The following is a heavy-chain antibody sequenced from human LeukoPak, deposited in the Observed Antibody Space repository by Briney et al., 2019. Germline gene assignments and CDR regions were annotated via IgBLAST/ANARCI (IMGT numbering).Heavy chain of an antibody. Sequence: GGSLRLSCAASGFTVSSNYMSWVRQAPGKGLEWVSVIYSGGSTYYADSVKGRFTISRHNSKNTLYLQMNSPRAEDTAVYYCAREFYYYDSSGYTNAFDIWGQGTMVTVSS. CDR2: IYSGGST. CDR3: AREFYYYDSSGYTNAFDI. CDR1: GFTVSSNY. J-gene: IGHJ3*02. V-gene: IGHV3-53*04. D-gene: IGHD3-22*01.